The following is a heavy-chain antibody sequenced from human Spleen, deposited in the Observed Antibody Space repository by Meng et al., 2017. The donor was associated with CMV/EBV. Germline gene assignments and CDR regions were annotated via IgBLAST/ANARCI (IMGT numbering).Heavy chain of an antibody. V-gene: IGHV3-23*03. Sequence: GGSLRLSCAASGFTFSSYAMSWVRQAPGKGLEWVSVIYSGGSSTYYADSVKGRFTISRDNSKNTLYLQMNSLRAEDTAVYFCARDLVDSGAFDIWGQGTMVTVSS. J-gene: IGHJ3*02. CDR2: IYSGGSST. CDR1: GFTFSSYA. D-gene: IGHD2-8*02. CDR3: ARDLVDSGAFDI.